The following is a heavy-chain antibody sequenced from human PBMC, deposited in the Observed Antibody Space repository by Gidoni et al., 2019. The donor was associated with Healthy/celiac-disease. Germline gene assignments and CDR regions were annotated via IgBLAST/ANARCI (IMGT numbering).Heavy chain of an antibody. J-gene: IGHJ3*02. CDR3: AKSSGWVSGDAFDI. V-gene: IGHV3-23*01. Sequence: AASGFTFSSYAMSWVRQAPVKGLEWVSAISGSGGSTYYADFVKGRFTISRDNSKNTLYLQMNSRRDEDTAVYYCAKSSGWVSGDAFDIWGQGTMVTVSS. D-gene: IGHD6-19*01. CDR1: GFTFSSYA. CDR2: ISGSGGST.